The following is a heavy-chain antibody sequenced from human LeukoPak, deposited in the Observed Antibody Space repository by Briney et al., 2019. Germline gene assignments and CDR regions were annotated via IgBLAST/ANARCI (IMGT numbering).Heavy chain of an antibody. CDR3: AKDRLVVPAAATYFDY. J-gene: IGHJ4*02. V-gene: IGHV3-23*01. CDR1: GFTFSSYA. CDR2: ISGSGGST. Sequence: GGSLRLSCAASGFTFSSYAMSWVRQAPGKGLEWVSAISGSGGSTYYADSVKGRFTISRDNSKNTLYLQMNSLRAGDTAVYYCAKDRLVVPAAATYFDYWGQGTLVTVSS. D-gene: IGHD2-2*01.